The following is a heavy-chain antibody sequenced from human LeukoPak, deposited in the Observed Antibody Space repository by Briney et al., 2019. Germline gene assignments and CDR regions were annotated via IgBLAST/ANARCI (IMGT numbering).Heavy chain of an antibody. CDR3: ARGGVTMVRGPYPDY. CDR1: GYTFTGYC. CDR2: INPNSGGT. D-gene: IGHD3-10*01. V-gene: IGHV1-2*02. Sequence: ASVKVSCKASGYTFTGYCMHWVRQAPGQGLEWMGWINPNSGGTNYAQKFQGRVTMTRDTSISTAYMELSRLRSDDTAVYYCARGGVTMVRGPYPDYWGQGTLVTVSS. J-gene: IGHJ4*02.